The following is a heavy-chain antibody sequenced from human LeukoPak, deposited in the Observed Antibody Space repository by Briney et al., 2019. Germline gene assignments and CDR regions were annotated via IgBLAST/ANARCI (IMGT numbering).Heavy chain of an antibody. CDR1: GGSISSSSYY. D-gene: IGHD2-21*02. J-gene: IGHJ4*02. V-gene: IGHV4-39*07. Sequence: SETLSLTCTVSGGSISSSSYYWGWIRQPPGKGLEWIGSIYYSGSTYYNPSLKSRVTISVDTSKNQFSLKLSSVTAADTAVYYCAREYCGGDWKTGESFDYWGQGTLVTVSS. CDR2: IYYSGST. CDR3: AREYCGGDWKTGESFDY.